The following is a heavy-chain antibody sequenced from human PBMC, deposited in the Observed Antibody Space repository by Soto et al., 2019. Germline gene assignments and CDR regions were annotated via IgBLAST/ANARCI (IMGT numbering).Heavy chain of an antibody. CDR3: ARDRFSSDWYDIDN. V-gene: IGHV3-30-3*01. Sequence: QVPLVESGGGVVQPGMSLRLSCAVSGFTFSSHAMHWVRQAPGKGLEWVALILYDGSNKHYAESVKGRFTISRDNSKNTLYLQMNRMRPEDTALYYCARDRFSSDWYDIDNCGQGTLVTVSS. J-gene: IGHJ4*02. CDR2: ILYDGSNK. CDR1: GFTFSSHA. D-gene: IGHD6-19*01.